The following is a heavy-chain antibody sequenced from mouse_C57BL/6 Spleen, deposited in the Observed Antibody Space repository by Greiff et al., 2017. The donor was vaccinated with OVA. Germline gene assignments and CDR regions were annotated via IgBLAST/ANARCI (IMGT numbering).Heavy chain of an antibody. CDR3: ARWGSGYYGSRGYAMDY. V-gene: IGHV1-55*01. Sequence: VQLQQPGAELVKPGASVKMSCKASGYTFTSYWITWVKQRPGQGLEWIGDIYPGSGSTNYNEKFKSKATLTVDKSSSTAYMQLSSLTSEDSAVYYCARWGSGYYGSRGYAMDYWGQGTSVTVSS. CDR2: IYPGSGST. D-gene: IGHD1-1*01. J-gene: IGHJ4*01. CDR1: GYTFTSYW.